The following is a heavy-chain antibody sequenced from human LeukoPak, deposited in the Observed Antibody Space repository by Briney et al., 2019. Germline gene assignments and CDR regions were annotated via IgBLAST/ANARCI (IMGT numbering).Heavy chain of an antibody. Sequence: GGSLRLSCAASGFTFSSYSMNWARQAPGKGLEWVSGISGSDGSTYYADSVKGRFTISRDNSKNTLYLQMNSLRAEDMAVYYCAKDGGQGADYWGQGTLVSVSS. J-gene: IGHJ4*02. CDR3: AKDGGQGADY. V-gene: IGHV3-23*01. CDR2: ISGSDGST. D-gene: IGHD3-16*01. CDR1: GFTFSSYS.